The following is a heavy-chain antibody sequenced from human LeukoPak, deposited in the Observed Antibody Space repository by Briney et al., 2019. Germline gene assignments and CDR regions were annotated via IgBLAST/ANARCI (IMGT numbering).Heavy chain of an antibody. V-gene: IGHV4-38-2*01. J-gene: IGHJ3*02. D-gene: IGHD6-19*01. CDR3: AKHLEQWRWGNAFDI. CDR2: IYHCGST. CDR1: GYSISSGYY. Sequence: SETLSLTCALSGYSISSGYYWGWIRHPPGKGLEGIGNIYHCGSTYYNPSLKSRVTISVDTSKNQCSLKLSSATAADTAVDYCAKHLEQWRWGNAFDIWGQGTMVTVSS.